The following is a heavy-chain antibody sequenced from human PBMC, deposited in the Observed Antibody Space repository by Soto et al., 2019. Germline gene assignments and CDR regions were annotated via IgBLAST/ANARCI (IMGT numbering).Heavy chain of an antibody. CDR3: ARHGTVTTPFGMDV. J-gene: IGHJ6*02. CDR1: GGTFSSYA. V-gene: IGHV1-69*06. D-gene: IGHD4-17*01. Sequence: QVQLVQSGAEMKKPGSSVKVSCKASGGTFSSYAISWVRQAPGQGLEWMGGIIPIFGTANYAQKFQGRVTITADKSTSTAYMELSCLRSVDTAVYYCARHGTVTTPFGMDVWGQVTTVTVSS. CDR2: IIPIFGTA.